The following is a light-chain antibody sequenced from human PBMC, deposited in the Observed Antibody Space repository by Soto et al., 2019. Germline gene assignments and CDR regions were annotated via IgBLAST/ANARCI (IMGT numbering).Light chain of an antibody. V-gene: IGKV1-39*01. CDR1: QSISTY. J-gene: IGKJ4*01. CDR3: QQSYTTPLT. Sequence: DILMTQSPSSLSASVGDRVTITCQASQSISTYLNWYQQKPGKAPNLLIYTASTLQSGVPSRFSGSGSGTDFTLTISSLQPEDFAAYYCQQSYTTPLTFGGGTKVEIK. CDR2: TAS.